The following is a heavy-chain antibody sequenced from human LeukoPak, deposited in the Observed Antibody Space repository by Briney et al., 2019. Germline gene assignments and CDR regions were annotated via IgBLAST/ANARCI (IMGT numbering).Heavy chain of an antibody. V-gene: IGHV3-23*01. CDR3: ARDWGSSSWGGYLGY. D-gene: IGHD6-13*01. CDR2: ISGSGGST. J-gene: IGHJ4*02. Sequence: PGGSLRLSCAASGFAFSSYAMSWVRQAPGKGLEWVSAISGSGGSTYYADSVKGRFTISRDNSKNTLYLQMNSLRAEDTAVYYCARDWGSSSWGGYLGYWGQGTLVTVSS. CDR1: GFAFSSYA.